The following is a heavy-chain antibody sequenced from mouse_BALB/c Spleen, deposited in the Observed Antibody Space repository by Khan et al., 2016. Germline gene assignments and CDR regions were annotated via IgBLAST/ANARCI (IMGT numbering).Heavy chain of an antibody. CDR2: INTETGEP. V-gene: IGHV9-2-1*01. Sequence: QIQLVQSGPELKKPRETVKISCKASGYTFTDYSMHWVKQAPGKGLKWMGWINTETGEPTYADDFKGRFAFSLETSASTDYLQINNLKNEDTATYFCAVTARATLFAYWGQGTLVAVSA. CDR3: AVTARATLFAY. J-gene: IGHJ3*01. D-gene: IGHD3-2*01. CDR1: GYTFTDYS.